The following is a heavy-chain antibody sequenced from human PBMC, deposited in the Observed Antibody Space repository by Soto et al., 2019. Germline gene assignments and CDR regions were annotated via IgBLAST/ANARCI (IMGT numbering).Heavy chain of an antibody. Sequence: EVQLVESGGGLVKPGGSLRLSCAASGFTFSSYSMNWVRQAPGKGLEWVSSIGTSSTYIYYADSVKGRFTISRSNAKNSLYLQMNSLRADDTAVYYCASPGWFDPWGQGTLVTVSS. CDR2: IGTSSTYI. CDR1: GFTFSSYS. CDR3: ASPGWFDP. V-gene: IGHV3-21*01. J-gene: IGHJ5*02.